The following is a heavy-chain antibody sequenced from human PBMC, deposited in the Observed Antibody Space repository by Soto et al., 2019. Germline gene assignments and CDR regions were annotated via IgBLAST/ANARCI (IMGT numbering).Heavy chain of an antibody. V-gene: IGHV4-34*01. D-gene: IGHD3-3*01. CDR1: GGSFSGYY. CDR2: INHSGST. Sequence: XETLSLTCAVYGGSFSGYYWSWIRQPPGKGLEWIGEINHSGSTNYNPSLKSRVTISVDTSKNQFSLKLSSVTAADTAVYYCARGSNVLRFLEWRIGPSTQTDSYGMDVWGQGTTVTVSS. J-gene: IGHJ6*02. CDR3: ARGSNVLRFLEWRIGPSTQTDSYGMDV.